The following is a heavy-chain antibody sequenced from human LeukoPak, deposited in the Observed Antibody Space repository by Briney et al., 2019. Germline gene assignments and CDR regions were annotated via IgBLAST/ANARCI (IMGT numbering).Heavy chain of an antibody. CDR2: IYYSGST. CDR3: ARTSSGYRARLMNY. J-gene: IGHJ4*02. Sequence: PSETLSLTCTVSGGSISSSSYYWGWIRQPPGKGLEWIGSIYYSGSTHYNPSLKSRVTISVDTSKNQFSLKLSSVTAADTAVYYCARTSSGYRARLMNYWGQGTLVTVSS. V-gene: IGHV4-39*01. D-gene: IGHD3-22*01. CDR1: GGSISSSSYY.